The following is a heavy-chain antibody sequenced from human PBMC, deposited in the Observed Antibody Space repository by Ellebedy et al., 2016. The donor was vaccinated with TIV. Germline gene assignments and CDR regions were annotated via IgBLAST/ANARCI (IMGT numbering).Heavy chain of an antibody. CDR1: GYTFTGYY. V-gene: IGHV1-2*02. CDR2: IYPNSGGT. J-gene: IGHJ4*02. Sequence: ASVKVSCKASGYTFTGYYMHWVRQAPGQGLEWMGWIYPNSGGTTYAQKFQGRVTMTSDTSTSTVYMELSSLRSDDTAVYYCATLPYISTSSAYWGQGTLVTVSS. CDR3: ATLPYISTSSAY. D-gene: IGHD6-6*01.